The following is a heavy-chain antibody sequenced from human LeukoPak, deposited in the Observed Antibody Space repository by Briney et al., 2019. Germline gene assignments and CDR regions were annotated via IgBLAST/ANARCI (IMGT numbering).Heavy chain of an antibody. D-gene: IGHD4-17*01. CDR1: GFTFSRYW. V-gene: IGHV3-74*01. J-gene: IGHJ4*02. Sequence: PGGSLRLSCAASGFTFSRYWMHWVRQAPGKGLVWVSRINSDGSSTNSADSVKGRITISRDNAKNTLYLQMNSLRAEDTAVYYCARDYGDSHDYWGQGTLVTVSS. CDR3: ARDYGDSHDY. CDR2: INSDGSST.